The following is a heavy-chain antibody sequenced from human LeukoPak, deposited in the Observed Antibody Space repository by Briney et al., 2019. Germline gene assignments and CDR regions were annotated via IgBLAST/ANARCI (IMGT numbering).Heavy chain of an antibody. V-gene: IGHV1-18*01. Sequence: ASVKVSXKASGYTFTSYGISWVRQAPGQGLEWMGWISAYNGNTNYAQKLQGRVTMTTDTSTSTAYMELRSLRSDDTAVYYCASVGEWELLRTNDYWGQGTLVTVSS. CDR3: ASVGEWELLRTNDY. J-gene: IGHJ4*02. CDR1: GYTFTSYG. CDR2: ISAYNGNT. D-gene: IGHD1-26*01.